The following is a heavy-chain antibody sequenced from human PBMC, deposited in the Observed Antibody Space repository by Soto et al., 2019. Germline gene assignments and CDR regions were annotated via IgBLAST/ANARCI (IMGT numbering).Heavy chain of an antibody. CDR1: GFTFDDYA. V-gene: IGHV3-9*01. J-gene: IGHJ4*02. CDR3: AKGARTYYDFWSGYYPFDY. Sequence: EVQLVESGGGLVQPGRSLRLSCAASGFTFDDYAMHWVRQAPGKGLEWVSGISWNSGSIGYADSVKGRFTISRDNAKNTLYLQINSLRAEDTALYYCAKGARTYYDFWSGYYPFDYWGQGTLVTVSS. D-gene: IGHD3-3*01. CDR2: ISWNSGSI.